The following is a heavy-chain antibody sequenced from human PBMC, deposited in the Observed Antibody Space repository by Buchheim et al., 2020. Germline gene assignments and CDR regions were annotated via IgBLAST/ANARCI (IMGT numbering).Heavy chain of an antibody. J-gene: IGHJ4*02. CDR2: LSSSGSTI. CDR3: ARVAPVKHYYGSGSYPDY. CDR1: GFTFSSYE. Sequence: EVQLVESGGGLVQPGGSLRLYCAASGFTFSSYEMNWVRQAPGKGLEWVSYLSSSGSTIYYADSVKGRFTISRDNAKNSLYLQMNSLRAEDTAVYYCARVAPVKHYYGSGSYPDYWGQGTL. D-gene: IGHD3-10*01. V-gene: IGHV3-48*03.